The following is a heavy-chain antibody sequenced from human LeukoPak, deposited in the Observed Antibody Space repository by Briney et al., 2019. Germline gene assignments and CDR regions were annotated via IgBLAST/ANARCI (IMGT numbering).Heavy chain of an antibody. CDR3: AKALSHSSKNKVHPVDY. V-gene: IGHV3-30*02. D-gene: IGHD6-13*01. J-gene: IGHJ4*02. CDR1: GFTFSSYG. CDR2: IRYDGSNK. Sequence: GGSLRLSCAASGFTFSSYGMHWVRQAPGKGLEWVAFIRYDGSNKYYADSVKGRFTISRDNSKNTLYLQMNSLRAEDTAVYYCAKALSHSSKNKVHPVDYWGQGTLVTVSS.